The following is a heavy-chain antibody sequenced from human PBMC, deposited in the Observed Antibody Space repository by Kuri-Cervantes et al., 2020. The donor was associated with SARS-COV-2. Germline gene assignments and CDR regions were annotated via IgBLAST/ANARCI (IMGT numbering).Heavy chain of an antibody. CDR1: GYSFTTYW. D-gene: IGHD3-22*01. J-gene: IGHJ4*02. CDR3: VRCYDSSGYPDY. CDR2: IYPGDSDI. V-gene: IGHV5-51*01. Sequence: GESLKISCKGSGYSFTTYWIAWVRQMPGKGLEWMGIIYPGDSDIRYSPSFQGQVTISADKSITTAYLQWSSLKASDTAMYNCVRCYDSSGYPDYWGQGTLVTVSS.